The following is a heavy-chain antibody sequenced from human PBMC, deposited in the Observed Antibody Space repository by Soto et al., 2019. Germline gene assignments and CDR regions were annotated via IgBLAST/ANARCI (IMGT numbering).Heavy chain of an antibody. CDR1: GCSISSYY. V-gene: IGHV4-59*08. CDR3: ARHYDILTGVAHFDY. CDR2: IYYSGST. D-gene: IGHD3-9*01. J-gene: IGHJ4*02. Sequence: PSETLSLTCTVSGCSISSYYWSWIRQPPGKGLEWIGYIYYSGSTNYNPSLKSRVTISVDTSKNQFSLKLSSVTAADTAVYYCARHYDILTGVAHFDYWGQGTLVTVSS.